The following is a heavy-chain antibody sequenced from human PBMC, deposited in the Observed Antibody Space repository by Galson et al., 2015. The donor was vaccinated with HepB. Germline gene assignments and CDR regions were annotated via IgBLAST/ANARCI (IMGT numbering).Heavy chain of an antibody. J-gene: IGHJ4*02. D-gene: IGHD5-12*01. Sequence: SLRLSCAASGFIFSSYGFHWVRQAPGKGLEWLAVISYDGSYKYYADSAKGRFTISRDNSNNTVHMQMNSLRTEDTAVYYCAKAPYSGYDSGFHYWGQGTLVTVSS. CDR3: AKAPYSGYDSGFHY. CDR2: ISYDGSYK. V-gene: IGHV3-30*18. CDR1: GFIFSSYG.